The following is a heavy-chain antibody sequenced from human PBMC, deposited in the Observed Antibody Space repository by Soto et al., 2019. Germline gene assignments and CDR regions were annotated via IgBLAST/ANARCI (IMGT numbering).Heavy chain of an antibody. CDR3: ARLSFSYGVDV. J-gene: IGHJ6*02. V-gene: IGHV4-4*02. CDR1: GGSISSANW. Sequence: PSETLSLTCAVSGGSISSANWCTWVRQPPGKGLEWIGEIYHGGSTSYNPSLKSRVTLSLDKFKNHFSLNLTSVTAADTAVYYCARLSFSYGVDVWGQGTTVTVSS. CDR2: IYHGGST.